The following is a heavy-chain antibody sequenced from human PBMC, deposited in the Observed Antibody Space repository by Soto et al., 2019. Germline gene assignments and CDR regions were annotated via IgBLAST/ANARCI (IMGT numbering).Heavy chain of an antibody. J-gene: IGHJ3*02. D-gene: IGHD4-17*01. Sequence: GASVKVSCKASGGTFSSYAISWVRRAPGQGLEWMGGIIPIFGTANYAQKFQGRVTITADESTSTAYMELSSLRSEDTAVYYCARDQTTVTTGSAFDIWGQGTMVTVSS. V-gene: IGHV1-69*13. CDR1: GGTFSSYA. CDR3: ARDQTTVTTGSAFDI. CDR2: IIPIFGTA.